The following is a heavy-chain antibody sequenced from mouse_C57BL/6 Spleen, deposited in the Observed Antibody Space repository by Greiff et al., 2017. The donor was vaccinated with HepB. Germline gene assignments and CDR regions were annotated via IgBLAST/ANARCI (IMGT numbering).Heavy chain of an antibody. V-gene: IGHV8-12*01. CDR2: IYWDDDK. CDR1: GFSLSTSGMG. J-gene: IGHJ4*01. Sequence: QVTLKVSGPGLLQSSQTLSLTCSFSGFSLSTSGMGVSWIRQPSGKGLEWLAHIYWDDDKRYNPFLKSRLTISKDTSRNQVFLKITSVDTADTATYYCARRGRNYAMDYWGQGTSVTVSS. CDR3: ARRGRNYAMDY.